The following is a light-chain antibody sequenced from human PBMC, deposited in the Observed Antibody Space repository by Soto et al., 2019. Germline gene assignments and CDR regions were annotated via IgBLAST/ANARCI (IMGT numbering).Light chain of an antibody. CDR1: QGISTH. J-gene: IGKJ1*01. Sequence: IQMPQPPPSLSASVGDRVPITCRASQGISTHLNWYQQKPGKAPKLLIYAASSLQSGVPSRFSGSGSGTDFTLTISSLQPEDFATYYCQQSYSTPCTFGQGTKVDIK. CDR3: QQSYSTPCT. CDR2: AAS. V-gene: IGKV1-39*01.